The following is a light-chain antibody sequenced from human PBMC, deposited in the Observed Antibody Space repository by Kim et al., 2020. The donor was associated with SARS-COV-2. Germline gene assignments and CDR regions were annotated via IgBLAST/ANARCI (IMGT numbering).Light chain of an antibody. J-gene: IGLJ2*01. V-gene: IGLV1-40*01. CDR3: QSYDRSLPVI. CDR1: SSNIGAGFD. Sequence: GQRVTIPCTGSSSNIGAGFDVHWYQQLPGTAPKLLIYANINRPSGVPDRFSGSKSGTSASLAITGLQAEDEADYYCQSYDRSLPVIFGGGTQLTVL. CDR2: ANI.